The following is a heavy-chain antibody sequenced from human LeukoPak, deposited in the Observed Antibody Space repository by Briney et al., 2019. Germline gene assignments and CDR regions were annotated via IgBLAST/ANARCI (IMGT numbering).Heavy chain of an antibody. D-gene: IGHD3-9*01. V-gene: IGHV6-1*01. CDR3: ARGTDYDILTGYYAFDI. Sequence: SQTLSLTCAISGDSVSSNSAAWNWIRPSPSRGLEWLGRTYYRSKWYNDYAVSVKSRITINPDTSKNQFSLQLNSVTPEDTAVYYCARGTDYDILTGYYAFDIWGQGTMVTVSS. J-gene: IGHJ3*02. CDR2: TYYRSKWYN. CDR1: GDSVSSNSAA.